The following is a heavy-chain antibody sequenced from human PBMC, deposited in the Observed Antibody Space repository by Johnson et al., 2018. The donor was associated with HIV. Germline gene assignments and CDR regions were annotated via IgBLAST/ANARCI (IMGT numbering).Heavy chain of an antibody. J-gene: IGHJ3*02. CDR3: AREMGREDDAFDI. D-gene: IGHD1-26*01. CDR2: IYSGGST. Sequence: EVQLVESGGGLIQPGGSLRLSCAVSGFTVSTNYMSWVRQAPGKGPEWVSVIYSGGSTYYADSVKGRFTISRDNSKNTLYLQINSLRAEDTAVYYCAREMGREDDAFDIWGQGTMVTVSS. CDR1: GFTVSTNY. V-gene: IGHV3-53*01.